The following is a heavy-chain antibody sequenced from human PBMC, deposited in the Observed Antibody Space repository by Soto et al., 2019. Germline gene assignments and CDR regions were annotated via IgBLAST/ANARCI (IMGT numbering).Heavy chain of an antibody. CDR1: GFTFSSYG. CDR2: ISYDGSNK. J-gene: IGHJ4*02. V-gene: IGHV3-30*18. CDR3: AKVDIVVDLPKGFDY. Sequence: GGSLRLSCTASGFTFSSYGMHWVRQAPGKGLEWVAVISYDGSNKYYADSVKGRFTISRDNSKNTLYLQMNSLRAEDTAVYYCAKVDIVVDLPKGFDYWGQGTLVTVSS. D-gene: IGHD2-2*01.